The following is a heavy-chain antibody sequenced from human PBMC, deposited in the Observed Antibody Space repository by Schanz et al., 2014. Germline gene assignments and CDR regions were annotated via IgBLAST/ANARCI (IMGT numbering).Heavy chain of an antibody. CDR3: ARDVGHYGMDV. V-gene: IGHV4-59*01. Sequence: QVQLQESGPGLVKPLETLSLTCTVSGGSISSYYWSWIRQPPGKGLEWIGYIYYSGSTKYNPSLKSRVTISVDTSKNQFSLKLSSVTAADTAVYYCARDVGHYGMDVWGQGTTVTVSS. CDR1: GGSISSYY. CDR2: IYYSGST. J-gene: IGHJ6*02.